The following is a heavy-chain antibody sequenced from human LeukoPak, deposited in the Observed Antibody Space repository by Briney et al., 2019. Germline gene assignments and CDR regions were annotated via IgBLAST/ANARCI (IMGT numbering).Heavy chain of an antibody. CDR3: AKDGPEIVNAYYYYMDV. CDR2: IWYDGGNK. J-gene: IGHJ6*03. D-gene: IGHD5-24*01. V-gene: IGHV3-33*06. Sequence: GGSLRLSCAASGFTFSAYGMHWVRQAPGKGLEWVAIIWYDGGNKYYAGSVKGRFTISRDNSKNTLFLQMNSLRVEDTAVYYCAKDGPEIVNAYYYYMDVWGKGTTVTVSS. CDR1: GFTFSAYG.